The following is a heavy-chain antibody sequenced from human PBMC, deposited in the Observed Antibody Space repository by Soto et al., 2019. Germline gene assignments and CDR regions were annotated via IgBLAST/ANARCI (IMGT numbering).Heavy chain of an antibody. CDR3: ARGRVTTLFDF. CDR1: GGTFSSYT. V-gene: IGHV1-69*02. J-gene: IGHJ4*02. D-gene: IGHD1-1*01. CDR2: IIPILGIA. Sequence: SVKVSCKASGGTFSSYTISWVRQAPGQGLEWMGRIIPILGIANYAQKFQGRVTMTADKSTSTVYMELSSLRSEDTAVYYCARGRVTTLFDFRGQRTSVTGSS.